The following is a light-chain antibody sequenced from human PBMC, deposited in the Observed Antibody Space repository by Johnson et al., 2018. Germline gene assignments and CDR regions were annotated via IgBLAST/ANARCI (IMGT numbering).Light chain of an antibody. CDR2: ENN. V-gene: IGLV1-51*02. J-gene: IGLJ1*01. CDR3: GTWDSSLSAGNV. Sequence: QSVLTQPPSVSAAPGQKVTISCSGSSSNIGNNYVSWYQQLPGTAPKLLIYENNKRPSGIPDRFSGSKSGTSATLGITGLQTGDEADYYCGTWDSSLSAGNVFGTGTKFTV. CDR1: SSNIGNNY.